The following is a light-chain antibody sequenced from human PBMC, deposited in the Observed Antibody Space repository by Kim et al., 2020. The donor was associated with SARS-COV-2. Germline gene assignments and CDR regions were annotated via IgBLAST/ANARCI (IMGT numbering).Light chain of an antibody. V-gene: IGKV3-15*01. CDR1: QSVGIN. J-gene: IGKJ4*01. CDR3: QQHNKWPLT. CDR2: EIS. Sequence: VMTQSPATLSVSAGERATLSCRASQSVGINLAWYQQRPGQAPRLLFYEISTRATGVPARFTASGSGTQFTLTMSSLQSEDSAVYYCQQHNKWPLTFGGGTKLEI.